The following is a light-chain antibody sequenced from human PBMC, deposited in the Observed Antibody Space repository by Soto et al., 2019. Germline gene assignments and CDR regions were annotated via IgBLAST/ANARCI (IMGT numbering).Light chain of an antibody. CDR1: QSVSNF. V-gene: IGKV3-11*01. CDR3: QQRSNWLIT. Sequence: IVLRQSPGTLSLSQEKRATLSCRASQSVSNFLAWYQQKPGQAPRLLIYDTSNRATGIPARFSGSGSGTDFTLTINNLDPEDFAVYYCQQRSNWLITFGQGTNVDIK. J-gene: IGKJ1*01. CDR2: DTS.